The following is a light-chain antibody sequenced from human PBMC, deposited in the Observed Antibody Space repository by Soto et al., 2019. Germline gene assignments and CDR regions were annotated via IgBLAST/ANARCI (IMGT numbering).Light chain of an antibody. V-gene: IGLV2-14*01. J-gene: IGLJ1*01. Sequence: QSVLTQPASVSGSPGQSITISCTGTNSDVGAYDFVSWYQQHPGKAPKYLIYEVSNRPSGVSDRFSGSKSGTTASLTISGLQAEDEADYYCSSYTTTDPYVFGTGTKLTVL. CDR2: EVS. CDR1: NSDVGAYDF. CDR3: SSYTTTDPYV.